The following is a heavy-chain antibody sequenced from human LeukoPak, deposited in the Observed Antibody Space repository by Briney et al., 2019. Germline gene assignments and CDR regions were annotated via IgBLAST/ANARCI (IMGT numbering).Heavy chain of an antibody. Sequence: GSLRLSCAASGFTGSSNHMSWVRQAPGKGLEWVSVIYSGGSTYYADSVKGRFTISRDNSKNTLYLQMNSLRAEDTAVYYCARVALSGYYYMDYWGQGTLVTVSS. CDR3: ARVALSGYYYMDY. V-gene: IGHV3-66*02. CDR2: IYSGGST. J-gene: IGHJ4*02. D-gene: IGHD3-3*01. CDR1: GFTGSSNH.